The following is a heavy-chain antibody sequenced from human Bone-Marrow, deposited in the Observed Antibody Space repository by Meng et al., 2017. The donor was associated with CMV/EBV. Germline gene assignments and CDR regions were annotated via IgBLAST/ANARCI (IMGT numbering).Heavy chain of an antibody. Sequence: GESLKISCAASGFTLSDYYMDWVRQAPGKGLEWVGRSRNKPNNYTTEYAASVKGRFTLSRDDSNNSLYLEMNSLKTDDTAVYYCSRTPRSYSQAKDMWGQGTTVTVSS. CDR2: SRNKPNNYTT. J-gene: IGHJ6*02. CDR3: SRTPRSYSQAKDM. CDR1: GFTLSDYY. V-gene: IGHV3-72*01. D-gene: IGHD2-15*01.